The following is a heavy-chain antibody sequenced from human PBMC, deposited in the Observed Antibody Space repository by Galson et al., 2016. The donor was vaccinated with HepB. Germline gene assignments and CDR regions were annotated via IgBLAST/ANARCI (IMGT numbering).Heavy chain of an antibody. J-gene: IGHJ3*01. CDR3: ARIREGYLPLDAFDV. D-gene: IGHD5-24*01. CDR1: GGSLSGYY. V-gene: IGHV4-34*01. CDR2: IYHTGAT. Sequence: SETLSLTCAVYGGSLSGYYWSWIRQSPRKGLDWIGEIYHTGATNYSPSLNSRVAISIDTSKNQFSLRLNFLTAAGTAVYYCARIREGYLPLDAFDVWGRGTMVTVSS.